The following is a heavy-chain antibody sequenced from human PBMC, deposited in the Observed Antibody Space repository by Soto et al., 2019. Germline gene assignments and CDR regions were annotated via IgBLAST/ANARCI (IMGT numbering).Heavy chain of an antibody. V-gene: IGHV4-34*01. CDR2: INHSGFT. D-gene: IGHD1-26*01. J-gene: IGHJ4*02. CDR3: ARANVKVGANLFDF. CDR1: DGSFRGHY. Sequence: SETLSLTCGLSDGSFRGHYWSWIRQPPGKGLEWIAEINHSGFTNYNPSLKSRVTISRDTSTNQISLKLTSLTAADSALYYCARANVKVGANLFDFWGQGTQVTVSS.